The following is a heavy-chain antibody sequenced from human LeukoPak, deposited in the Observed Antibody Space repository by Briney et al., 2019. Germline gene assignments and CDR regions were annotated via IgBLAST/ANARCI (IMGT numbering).Heavy chain of an antibody. D-gene: IGHD4-23*01. V-gene: IGHV4-31*03. CDR3: ARDKSSTVAQHTYAYGMDV. J-gene: IGHJ6*02. Sequence: PSETLSLTCTVSGGSISSGGYYWSWIRQHPGKGLEWIGYIYYSGSTYYNLSLKSRITISLDTSKNQFPLQLSPVTAADTAVYYCARDKSSTVAQHTYAYGMDVWGQGTTVTVSS. CDR2: IYYSGST. CDR1: GGSISSGGYY.